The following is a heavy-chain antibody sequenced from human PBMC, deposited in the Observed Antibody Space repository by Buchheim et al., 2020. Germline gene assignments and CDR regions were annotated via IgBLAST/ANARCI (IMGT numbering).Heavy chain of an antibody. CDR1: GFIVGTNY. CDR2: LYSGGGT. CDR3: ARGDSSGRTFDS. J-gene: IGHJ4*02. V-gene: IGHV3-53*01. D-gene: IGHD6-19*01. Sequence: EVQLVESGGGLIQPGGSLKLSCAASGFIVGTNYMSWVRQGPGKGLEWLSVLYSGGGTNYADSVRGRFTISRDNSNNTLFLQMNSLRAEDTAVYYCARGDSSGRTFDSWGQGT.